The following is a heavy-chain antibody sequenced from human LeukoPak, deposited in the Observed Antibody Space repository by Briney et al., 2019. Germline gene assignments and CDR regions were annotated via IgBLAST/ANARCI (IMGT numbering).Heavy chain of an antibody. V-gene: IGHV3-23*01. CDR2: LSGGGDTT. Sequence: PGGSLRLSCVASGFTFSNYAMSWVRQAPGKGPEWVSSLSGGGDTTYYIDSVKGRFTISRDNSKNTLDLQMNSLRAEDTAVYYCAKRDNFDRHTGRDVFDIWGRGTMVTVSS. J-gene: IGHJ3*02. CDR3: AKRDNFDRHTGRDVFDI. D-gene: IGHD3-9*01. CDR1: GFTFSNYA.